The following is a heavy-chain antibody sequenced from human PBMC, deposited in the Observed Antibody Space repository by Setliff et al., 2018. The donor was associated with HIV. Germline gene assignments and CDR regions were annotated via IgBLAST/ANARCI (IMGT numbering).Heavy chain of an antibody. J-gene: IGHJ4*02. CDR2: IKHDGKT. CDR1: GGSFSGYY. D-gene: IGHD2-2*01. V-gene: IGHV4-34*01. Sequence: SETLSLTCAVYGGSFSGYYWSWIRQSPGMGLEWIGEIKHDGKTNYNSSLKGRIVMSVDTSKNQFSLNLISVTVADTAMYYCAREKEYSSSWYNGYYFDYWGQGILVTVSS. CDR3: AREKEYSSSWYNGYYFDY.